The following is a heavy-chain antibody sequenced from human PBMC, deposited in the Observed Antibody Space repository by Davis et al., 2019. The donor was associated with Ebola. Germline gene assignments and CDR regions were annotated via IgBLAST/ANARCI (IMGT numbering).Heavy chain of an antibody. Sequence: PSETLSLTCTVSGGSISSGDYYWSWIRQPPGKGLEWIGYIYYSGSTYYNPSLKSRVTISVDTSKNQFSLKLSSVTAADTAVYYCARAPAAIRKKYYYYYMDVWGKGTTVTVSS. V-gene: IGHV4-30-4*01. D-gene: IGHD2-2*02. J-gene: IGHJ6*03. CDR3: ARAPAAIRKKYYYYYMDV. CDR1: GGSISSGDYY. CDR2: IYYSGST.